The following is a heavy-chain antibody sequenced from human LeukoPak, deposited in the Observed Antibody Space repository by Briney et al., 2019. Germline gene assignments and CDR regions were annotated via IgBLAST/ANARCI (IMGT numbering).Heavy chain of an antibody. V-gene: IGHV3-30*03. D-gene: IGHD3-22*01. CDR2: ISDDGSNK. CDR1: GFTFNSFG. CDR3: AIYDSSGYYNY. J-gene: IGHJ4*02. Sequence: GGSLRLSCAASGFTFNSFGIHWVRQAPGKGLEWVADISDDGSNKYYADSVKGRFTISRDNSKNTLYLQMNSLRAEDTAVYYCAIYDSSGYYNYWGQGTLVTVSS.